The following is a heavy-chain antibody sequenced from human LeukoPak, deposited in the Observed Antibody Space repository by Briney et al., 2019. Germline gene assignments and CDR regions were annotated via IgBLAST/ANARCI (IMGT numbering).Heavy chain of an antibody. Sequence: GSSVKVSCKASGGTFSSYAISWVRQAPGQGLEWMGWISAYNGNTNYAQKLQGRVTMTTDTSTSTAYMELRSLRSDDTAVYYCARVGLYSYGREEPYYYGMDVWGQGTTVTVSS. J-gene: IGHJ6*02. V-gene: IGHV1-18*01. CDR3: ARVGLYSYGREEPYYYGMDV. D-gene: IGHD5-18*01. CDR1: GGTFSSYA. CDR2: ISAYNGNT.